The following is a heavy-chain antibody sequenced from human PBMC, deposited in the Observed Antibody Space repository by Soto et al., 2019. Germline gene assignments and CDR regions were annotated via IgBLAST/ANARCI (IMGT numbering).Heavy chain of an antibody. CDR2: IYHSGST. J-gene: IGHJ5*02. Sequence: TLSLTCAVSGGTISSGCYSWSWIRQPPGKGLEWIGYIYHSGSTYYNPSLKSRVTISVDRSKNQFSLKLSSVTAADTAVYYCARVPDRWGQGTLVTVSS. V-gene: IGHV4-30-2*01. CDR1: GGTISSGCYS. CDR3: ARVPDR.